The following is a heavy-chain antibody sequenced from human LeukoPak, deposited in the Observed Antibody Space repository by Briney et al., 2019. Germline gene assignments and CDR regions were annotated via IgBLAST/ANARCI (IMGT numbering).Heavy chain of an antibody. Sequence: GGSLRLSCAASGFTFDDYAMHWVRQAPGKGLEWVSGISWNSGSIGYADSVKGRFTISRDNAMNSLYLQMNSLRAEDTALYYCAKDTEGYYDSSGYFVYWGQGTLVTVSS. J-gene: IGHJ4*02. CDR2: ISWNSGSI. CDR1: GFTFDDYA. V-gene: IGHV3-9*01. CDR3: AKDTEGYYDSSGYFVY. D-gene: IGHD3-22*01.